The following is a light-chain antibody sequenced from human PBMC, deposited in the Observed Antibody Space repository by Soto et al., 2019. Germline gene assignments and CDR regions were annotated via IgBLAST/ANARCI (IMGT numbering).Light chain of an antibody. J-gene: IGKJ2*01. V-gene: IGKV3-20*01. CDR3: QQYGSSPYT. Sequence: EIVLTQSPGTLSLSPGESATLSCRASQSVSSSYLAWYQQKPGQAPRLLIYGASSRATGIPDRFSGSGSGTDFTLTISSLEPEDFAVYYCQQYGSSPYTFGQGTKLEIK. CDR2: GAS. CDR1: QSVSSSY.